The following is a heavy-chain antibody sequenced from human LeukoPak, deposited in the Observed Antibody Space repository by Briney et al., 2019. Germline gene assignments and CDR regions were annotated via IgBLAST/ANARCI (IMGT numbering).Heavy chain of an antibody. J-gene: IGHJ4*02. CDR1: GGSISSGGYY. CDR3: ARHVGVTRGRFDY. D-gene: IGHD1-26*01. CDR2: IYHSGST. V-gene: IGHV4-30-2*03. Sequence: SETLSLTCTVSGGSISSGGYYWSWIRQPPGKGLEWIGYIYHSGSTYYNPSLKSRVTISVDTSKNQFSLKLNSVTAADTAVYYCARHVGVTRGRFDYWGQGTLVTVSS.